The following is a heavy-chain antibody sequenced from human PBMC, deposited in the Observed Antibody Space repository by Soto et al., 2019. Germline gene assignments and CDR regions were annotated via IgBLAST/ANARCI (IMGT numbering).Heavy chain of an antibody. CDR1: EFTFTSYA. V-gene: IGHV3-23*01. CDR2: VGSDGGST. Sequence: EVQLLESGGGLVQPGGSLRLSCAASEFTFTSYAMSWVRQAPGKGLEWVSAVGSDGGSTYYADSVRGRFTVSRDNSQNTLYLQMTNLRAEDTAVYYCAKDVCGSGPFCHFDYWGQGTLVTVSS. J-gene: IGHJ4*02. CDR3: AKDVCGSGPFCHFDY. D-gene: IGHD3-10*01.